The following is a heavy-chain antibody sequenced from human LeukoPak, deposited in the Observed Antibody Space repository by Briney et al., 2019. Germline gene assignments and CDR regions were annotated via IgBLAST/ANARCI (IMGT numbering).Heavy chain of an antibody. J-gene: IGHJ6*03. CDR2: ISVYNGNT. CDR1: GYTFTSYG. D-gene: IGHD2-15*01. CDR3: ARTRRAVAPGRLYYYYYMDV. V-gene: IGHV1-18*01. Sequence: ASVTVSCTASGYTFTSYGISWVRQPPAPGIERMGWISVYNGNTNYAQKLQGRVTMTTDTSTSTAYMERRSLRSDDTAVYYCARTRRAVAPGRLYYYYYMDVWGKGTTVTVSS.